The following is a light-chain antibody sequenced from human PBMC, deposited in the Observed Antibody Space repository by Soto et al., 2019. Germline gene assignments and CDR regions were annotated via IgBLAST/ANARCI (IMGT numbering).Light chain of an antibody. CDR2: DAS. J-gene: IGKJ3*01. CDR1: QSISSW. V-gene: IGKV1-5*01. Sequence: DIQMTQSPSTLSASVGDRVTITCRASQSISSWLVWYQQKPGKATKSLIYDASSLESGVVSRLIGGGSGRKFTLTISSLQADDFATYYCQQYNSYPFTFGPGTKVDIK. CDR3: QQYNSYPFT.